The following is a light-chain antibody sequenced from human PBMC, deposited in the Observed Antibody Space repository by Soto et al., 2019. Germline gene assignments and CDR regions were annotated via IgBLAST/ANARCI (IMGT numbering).Light chain of an antibody. V-gene: IGLV1-40*01. J-gene: IGLJ1*01. CDR3: QSHDTSLSGYV. CDR1: SSNIGAGYD. Sequence: QSVLTQPPSVSGAQGQRVTISCTGSSSNIGAGYDVHWYQQLPGTAPKLLIYGNTNRPSGVPDRFSGSKSGTSASLAITGLQAEDEADYYCQSHDTSLSGYVFGTGTNLTVL. CDR2: GNT.